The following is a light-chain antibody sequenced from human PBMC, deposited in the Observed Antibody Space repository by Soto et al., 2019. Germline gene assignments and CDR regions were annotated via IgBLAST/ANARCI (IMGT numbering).Light chain of an antibody. CDR2: EVI. CDR3: AAWDDILSGFWV. J-gene: IGLJ3*02. Sequence: QSALTQPPSVSGSPGQSVTISCPITSSDVGDYEHVSWYQLAPGTTPKLLISEVINRPSGVPDRFSGSKSGTSASLAISGLRSEDEADYYCAAWDDILSGFWVFGGGTKLTVL. CDR1: SSDVGDYEH. V-gene: IGLV2-18*01.